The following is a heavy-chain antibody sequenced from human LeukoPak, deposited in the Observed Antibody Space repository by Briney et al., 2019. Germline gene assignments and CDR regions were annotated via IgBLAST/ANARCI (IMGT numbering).Heavy chain of an antibody. CDR1: GGTFSSYA. V-gene: IGHV1-69*13. CDR2: IIPIFGTA. Sequence: ASVKVSCKASGGTFSSYAISWVRQAPGQGLEWMGGIIPIFGTANYAQKFQGRVTITADESTSTAYMELSSLRSEDTAVYYCARWRPLGSGGFDPWGQGTLVTVSS. J-gene: IGHJ5*02. D-gene: IGHD3-10*01. CDR3: ARWRPLGSGGFDP.